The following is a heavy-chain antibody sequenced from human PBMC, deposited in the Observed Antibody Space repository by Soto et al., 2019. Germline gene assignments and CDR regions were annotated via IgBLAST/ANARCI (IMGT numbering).Heavy chain of an antibody. D-gene: IGHD1-26*01. J-gene: IGHJ4*02. V-gene: IGHV1-18*01. CDR1: GYTFSRYG. CDR3: AREKSGEQLPY. CDR2: INGNTGHT. Sequence: QVQLVQSGAEVREPGASVKVSCKTSGYTFSRYGITWVRQAPGQGLEWMGWINGNTGHTIYAMNLEDRLTISTDTSPRTSKMELRILKSDDTAVYYCAREKSGEQLPYWGQGTLVTVSS.